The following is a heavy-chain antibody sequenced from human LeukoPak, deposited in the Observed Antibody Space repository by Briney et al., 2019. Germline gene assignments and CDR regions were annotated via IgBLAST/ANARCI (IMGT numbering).Heavy chain of an antibody. J-gene: IGHJ6*03. Sequence: ASVKVSCKASGYTFTSYGISWVRQAPGQGLEWMGWISAYNGNTNYAQKLQGRVTMTTDTSTSTAYMELSSLRSEDTAVYYCATREGYYYDSSGYHSLYYYMDVWGKGTTVTVSS. CDR3: ATREGYYYDSSGYHSLYYYMDV. CDR1: GYTFTSYG. V-gene: IGHV1-18*01. D-gene: IGHD3-22*01. CDR2: ISAYNGNT.